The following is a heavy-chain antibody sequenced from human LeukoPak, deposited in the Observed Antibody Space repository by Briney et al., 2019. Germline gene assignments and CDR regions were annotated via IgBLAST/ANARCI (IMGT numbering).Heavy chain of an antibody. CDR2: ISRSSTTI. CDR3: ATSGYSSSWYFG. CDR1: GFTFSDHY. D-gene: IGHD6-13*01. J-gene: IGHJ4*02. Sequence: PGGSLRLSCAASGFTFSDHYMDWVRQAPGKGLEWVSYISRSSTTIYYADSVKGRFTISRDNAKNSLYLQMNSLRAEDAAVYYCATSGYSSSWYFGWGQGTLVTVSS. V-gene: IGHV3-48*01.